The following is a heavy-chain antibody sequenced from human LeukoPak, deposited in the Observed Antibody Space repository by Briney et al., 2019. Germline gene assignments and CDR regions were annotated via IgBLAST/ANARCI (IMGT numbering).Heavy chain of an antibody. CDR3: ARGVYSSSLYFDY. CDR2: INSDGSST. V-gene: IGHV3-74*01. D-gene: IGHD6-6*01. J-gene: IGHJ4*02. Sequence: PGGSLRLSCAASGFTFSSYWMHWVRQAPGKGLVWVSRINSDGSSTSYADSVKGRFTISRDNAKNTLYLQMNSLRAEDTAVCYCARGVYSSSLYFDYWGQGTLVTVSS. CDR1: GFTFSSYW.